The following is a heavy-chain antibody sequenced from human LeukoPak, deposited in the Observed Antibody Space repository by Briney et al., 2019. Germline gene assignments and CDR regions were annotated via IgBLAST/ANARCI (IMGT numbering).Heavy chain of an antibody. D-gene: IGHD6-6*01. Sequence: PGGSLRLSCAGSGDSWMHWVRQVPGKGLVWVSRIKTDGSSTSYADSVKGRFTISNDNAENTLYLQMNSLRAEDTAVYYCARASLYSSSPKFDPWGQGTLVTVSS. J-gene: IGHJ5*02. CDR3: ARASLYSSSPKFDP. V-gene: IGHV3-74*01. CDR2: IKTDGSST. CDR1: GDSW.